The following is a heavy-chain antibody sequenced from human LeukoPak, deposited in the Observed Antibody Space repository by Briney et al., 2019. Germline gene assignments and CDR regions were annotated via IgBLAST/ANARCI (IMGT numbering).Heavy chain of an antibody. Sequence: GESLKISCKGSGYSFTSYWIGWVRQMPGKGLEWMGIIYPGDSDTRYSPSFQGQVTISADKSISTAYLQWSSLKASDTAMYYCARQVSGYSNYYCYYYMDVWGKGTTVTVSS. D-gene: IGHD4-11*01. CDR1: GYSFTSYW. V-gene: IGHV5-51*01. J-gene: IGHJ6*03. CDR2: IYPGDSDT. CDR3: ARQVSGYSNYYCYYYMDV.